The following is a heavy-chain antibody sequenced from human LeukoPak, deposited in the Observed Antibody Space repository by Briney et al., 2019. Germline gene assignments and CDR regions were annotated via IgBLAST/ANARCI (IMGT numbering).Heavy chain of an antibody. J-gene: IGHJ4*02. Sequence: GASVKVSCKASGYTFTSYGISWVRQAPGQGLEWMGWISAYNGNTNYAQKLQGRVTMTTDTSTSTAYMELRSLRSDDTAVYYCARLGPYYYDSSGYLYYFDYLGQGTLVTVSS. D-gene: IGHD3-22*01. V-gene: IGHV1-18*01. CDR1: GYTFTSYG. CDR2: ISAYNGNT. CDR3: ARLGPYYYDSSGYLYYFDY.